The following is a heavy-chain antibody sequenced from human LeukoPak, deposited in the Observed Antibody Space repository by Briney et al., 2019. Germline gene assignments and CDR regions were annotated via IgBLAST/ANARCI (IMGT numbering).Heavy chain of an antibody. J-gene: IGHJ4*02. CDR2: ISPYNGNT. V-gene: IGHV1-18*01. Sequence: GASVKVSCKASGYTFTSYGISWVRQAPGQGLEWMGWISPYNGNTNYAQKVQGRVSMTTDTSTSTAYMELRSLRSDDTAVYYCARETSGSYIGTCDSWGQGTLVTVSS. D-gene: IGHD1-26*01. CDR3: ARETSGSYIGTCDS. CDR1: GYTFTSYG.